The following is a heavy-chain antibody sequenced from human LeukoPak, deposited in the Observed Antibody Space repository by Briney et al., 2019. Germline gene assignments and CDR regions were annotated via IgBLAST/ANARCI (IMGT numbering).Heavy chain of an antibody. V-gene: IGHV1-69*13. J-gene: IGHJ4*02. D-gene: IGHD1-26*01. CDR1: GGTFSSYA. CDR2: IIPIFGTA. Sequence: GASVKVSCKASGGTFSSYAISWVRQAPGQGLEWMGGIIPIFGTANYAQKFQGRVTITADESTSTAYMELSSLRSEDTAVYYCARAVYSGSYHVGESDYWGQGTLVTVSS. CDR3: ARAVYSGSYHVGESDY.